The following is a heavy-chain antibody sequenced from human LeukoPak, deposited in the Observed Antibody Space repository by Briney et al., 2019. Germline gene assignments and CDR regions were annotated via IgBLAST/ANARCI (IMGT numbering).Heavy chain of an antibody. CDR2: IIPILGTA. J-gene: IGHJ5*02. V-gene: IGHV1-69*13. CDR1: GGTFNIYA. D-gene: IGHD2-15*01. Sequence: GASVKVSCKASGGTFNIYAISWVRQAPGQGLEWMGGIIPILGTANYAQKFQDRVTITADESTSTAHMELSSLRSEDTAVYYCARDPPRGYCNRVSCYHRSWFDPWGQGTLVTVSS. CDR3: ARDPPRGYCNRVSCYHRSWFDP.